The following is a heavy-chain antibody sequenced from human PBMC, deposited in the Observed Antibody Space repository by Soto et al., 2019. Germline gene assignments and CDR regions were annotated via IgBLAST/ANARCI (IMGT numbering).Heavy chain of an antibody. D-gene: IGHD6-19*01. Sequence: GGSLRISFAASGFTFRWYGLHRVRQAPCKGLEWVAVISYVGSNKYYADSVKGRFTISRDNSKNTLYLQMNSLRAEDTAVYYCAKVHRIAVAGPFDYWGQGTLVTVSS. CDR2: ISYVGSNK. CDR1: GFTFRWYG. V-gene: IGHV3-30*18. CDR3: AKVHRIAVAGPFDY. J-gene: IGHJ4*02.